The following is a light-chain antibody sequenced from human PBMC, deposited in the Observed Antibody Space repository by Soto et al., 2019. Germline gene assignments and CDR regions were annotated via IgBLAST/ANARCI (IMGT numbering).Light chain of an antibody. J-gene: IGLJ1*01. CDR2: DVS. V-gene: IGLV2-14*01. Sequence: QPASVSGSPGQSITISCTGTSSDVGGYNYVSWYQQHPGKAPKLMIYDVSNRPSGVSNRFSGSKSGNTASLTISGLQAEDEADYYCSSYTSSSTQVFGTGTKLTVL. CDR3: SSYTSSSTQV. CDR1: SSDVGGYNY.